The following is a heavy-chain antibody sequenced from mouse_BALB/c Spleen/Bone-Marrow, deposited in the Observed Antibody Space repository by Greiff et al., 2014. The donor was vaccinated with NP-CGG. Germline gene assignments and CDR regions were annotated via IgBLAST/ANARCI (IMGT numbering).Heavy chain of an antibody. V-gene: IGHV1S56*01. J-gene: IGHJ2*01. CDR1: GYTFTSYY. CDR3: AKEAIMGPAY. Sequence: QIQLQQSGPELVKPGASVRISCKASGYTFTSYYIHWVKQRPGQGLEWIGWIYPGNVNTKYNEKFKGKASLTADKSSSTAYMQLSSLTSEDSAVYFCAKEAIMGPAYWGQGTTLTVSA. D-gene: IGHD4-1*01. CDR2: IYPGNVNT.